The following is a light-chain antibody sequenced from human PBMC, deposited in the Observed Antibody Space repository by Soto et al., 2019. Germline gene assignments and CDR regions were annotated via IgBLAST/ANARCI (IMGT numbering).Light chain of an antibody. V-gene: IGKV1-5*03. Sequence: DIQMTQSPSTQSASVGDRVTIACRASQGISSWLAWYQQKPGKATKLLIYKASSLESGVPSRFSGSGSGTAFTLAISGLQPDDLATYYCQQYSTYPFTFGPGTKV. CDR1: QGISSW. CDR3: QQYSTYPFT. J-gene: IGKJ3*01. CDR2: KAS.